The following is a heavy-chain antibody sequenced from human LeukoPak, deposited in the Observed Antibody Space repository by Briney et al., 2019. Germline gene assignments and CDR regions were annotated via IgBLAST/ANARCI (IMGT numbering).Heavy chain of an antibody. Sequence: PGGSLRLSCAASGFTFSSYAMSWVRQAPGKGLEWVSAISGSGGSTYYADSVKGRFTIPRDNSKNTLYLQMNSLRAEDTAVYYCAKDLRQLEPGGQRDWFDPWGQGTLVTVSS. CDR1: GFTFSSYA. D-gene: IGHD6-13*01. V-gene: IGHV3-23*01. CDR2: ISGSGGST. J-gene: IGHJ5*02. CDR3: AKDLRQLEPGGQRDWFDP.